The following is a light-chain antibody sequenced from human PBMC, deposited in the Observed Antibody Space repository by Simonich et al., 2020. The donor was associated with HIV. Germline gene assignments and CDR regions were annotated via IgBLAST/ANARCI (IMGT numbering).Light chain of an antibody. J-gene: IGLJ3*02. CDR2: EGS. CDR3: CSYAGSRNFWI. Sequence: QSALTQPRSVSGSPGQSVTISCTGTSSDVGGYNLVSWYQQHPGKAPQLMIYEGSKRPSGVSNRFSGSQSGNTASLTISGLQAEDEAGYFCCSYAGSRNFWIFGGGTKLTVL. CDR1: SSDVGGYNL. V-gene: IGLV2-23*01.